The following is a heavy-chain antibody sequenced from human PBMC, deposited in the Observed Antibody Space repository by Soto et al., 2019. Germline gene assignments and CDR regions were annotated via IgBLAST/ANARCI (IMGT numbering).Heavy chain of an antibody. D-gene: IGHD1-26*01. CDR1: GFTFSTYW. J-gene: IGHJ4*02. Sequence: EVQLVESGGGLVQPGGSLRLSCAASGFTFSTYWMHWVRQVPGKGLLWVSHINSDGSNTRYADSVKGRFTISRDNAKHTLYLQRNSLRAEDTAVYYCARDDARPIVGADYWGQGTLVTVSS. CDR3: ARDDARPIVGADY. V-gene: IGHV3-74*01. CDR2: INSDGSNT.